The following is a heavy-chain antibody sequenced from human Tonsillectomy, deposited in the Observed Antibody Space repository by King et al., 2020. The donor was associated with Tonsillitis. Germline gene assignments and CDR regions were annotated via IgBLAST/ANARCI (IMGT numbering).Heavy chain of an antibody. D-gene: IGHD3-3*02. CDR1: GFTFSDYY. CDR2: ISSSSTYT. V-gene: IGHV3-11*06. CDR3: ARVYICGIYAFDI. Sequence: VQLVESGGGLVKPGGSLRLSCAASGFTFSDYYMSWLRQAPGKGLEWVSYISSSSTYTNYADSVKGRFTISRDNTKNSLYLQMNSLRAEDTAVYYCARVYICGIYAFDIWGQGSMVTVSS. J-gene: IGHJ3*02.